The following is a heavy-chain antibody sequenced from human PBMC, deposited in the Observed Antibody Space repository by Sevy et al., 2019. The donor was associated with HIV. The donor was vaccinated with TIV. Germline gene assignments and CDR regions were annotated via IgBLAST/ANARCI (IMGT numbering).Heavy chain of an antibody. J-gene: IGHJ6*02. Sequence: GGSLRLSCATSGFTFSTYNMNWVRQAPGKGLEWVSSISSGSGFIFYADSVKGRFTISRDNAKNSLDLQMNSLKAEDGAVYYCAREKTILEGRYGRDVWGQGTTVTVSS. CDR2: ISSGSGFI. D-gene: IGHD3-3*01. V-gene: IGHV3-21*01. CDR3: AREKTILEGRYGRDV. CDR1: GFTFSTYN.